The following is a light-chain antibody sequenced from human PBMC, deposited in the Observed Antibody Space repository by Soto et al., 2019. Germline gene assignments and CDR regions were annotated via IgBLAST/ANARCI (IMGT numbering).Light chain of an antibody. CDR2: GAS. CDR3: QQLNSYPFP. CDR1: QGISSY. Sequence: DIQLTQSPSFLSASVGDRVTVTCRASQGISSYLAWYRQKSGKAPELLIYGASILQSGVPSRFSGSGSGTDFSLTISSLQPEEFATYYCQQLNSYPFPVDGGTKVEIK. V-gene: IGKV1-9*01. J-gene: IGKJ4*01.